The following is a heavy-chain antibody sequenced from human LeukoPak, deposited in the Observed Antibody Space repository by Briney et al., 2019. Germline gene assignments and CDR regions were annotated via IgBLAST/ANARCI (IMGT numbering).Heavy chain of an antibody. J-gene: IGHJ4*02. V-gene: IGHV3-48*03. Sequence: PWGSLRLSCAASGFTLSSYEMNWVRQAPGKGLEWVSYISSSGSTIYYADSVKGRFTISRDNAKNSLYLQMNSLRAEDTAVYYCARDQGFYDILTGIDYWGQGTLVTVSS. CDR2: ISSSGSTI. D-gene: IGHD3-9*01. CDR1: GFTLSSYE. CDR3: ARDQGFYDILTGIDY.